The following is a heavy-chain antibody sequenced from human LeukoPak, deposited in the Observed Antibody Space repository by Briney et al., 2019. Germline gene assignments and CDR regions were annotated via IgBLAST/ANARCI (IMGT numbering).Heavy chain of an antibody. V-gene: IGHV4-39*07. CDR3: AAMTTVTMYSYFFDS. CDR2: ITYSGST. CDR1: GGSITSNSYY. J-gene: IGHJ4*02. Sequence: SETLSLTCTVSGGSITSNSYYWGWIRQPPGKGLEWIGSITYSGSTYYNPSLKRRVTISIDTSKNQFSLKLSSVTAADTAIYYCAAMTTVTMYSYFFDSWGQGTLLTVSS. D-gene: IGHD4-17*01.